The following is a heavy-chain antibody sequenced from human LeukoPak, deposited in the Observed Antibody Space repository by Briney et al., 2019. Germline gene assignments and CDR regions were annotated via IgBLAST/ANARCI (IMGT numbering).Heavy chain of an antibody. V-gene: IGHV3-53*01. CDR1: GFTVNNNY. J-gene: IGHJ4*02. D-gene: IGHD2-15*01. CDR2: IYSGGRT. CDR3: ATDRATQYFDY. Sequence: GGSLRLSCAASGFTVNNNYMSWVRQAPGKGLEWVSVIYSGGRTYYADSVKGRFTITRDNSKNTLYLQMNSLRAEDTAVYYCATDRATQYFDYWGQGTLVSVSS.